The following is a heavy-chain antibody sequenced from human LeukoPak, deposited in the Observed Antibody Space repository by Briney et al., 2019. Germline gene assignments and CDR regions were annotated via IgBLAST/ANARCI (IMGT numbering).Heavy chain of an antibody. Sequence: SETLSLTCTVSGGSISSSSYYWGWIRQPPGKGLEWIGSIYYSGSTYYNPSLKSRVTISVDTSKNQFSLKLSSVTAADTAVYYCAREGYNWNDGGHFDYWGQGTLVTVSS. J-gene: IGHJ4*02. V-gene: IGHV4-39*01. CDR3: AREGYNWNDGGHFDY. CDR2: IYYSGST. CDR1: GGSISSSSYY. D-gene: IGHD1-1*01.